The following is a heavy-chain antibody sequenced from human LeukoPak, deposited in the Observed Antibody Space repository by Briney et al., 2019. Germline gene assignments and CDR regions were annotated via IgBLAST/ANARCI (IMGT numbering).Heavy chain of an antibody. Sequence: SVKVSCKASGFTFTSSAMQWVRQARGQRLEWIGWIVVGSGNTNYAQKFQERVTITRDMSTSTAYMELSSLRSEDTAVYYCAAGSMVVAATLDAFDYWGQGTLVTVSS. CDR1: GFTFTSSA. CDR2: IVVGSGNT. J-gene: IGHJ4*02. D-gene: IGHD2-15*01. V-gene: IGHV1-58*02. CDR3: AAGSMVVAATLDAFDY.